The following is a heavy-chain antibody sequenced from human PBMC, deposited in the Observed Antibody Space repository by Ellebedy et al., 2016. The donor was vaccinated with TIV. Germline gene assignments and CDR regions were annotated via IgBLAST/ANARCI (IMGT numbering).Heavy chain of an antibody. CDR1: GLTVSSNY. CDR3: AREHHGYGYFNY. V-gene: IGHV3-53*01. D-gene: IGHD5-18*01. J-gene: IGHJ4*02. CDR2: IYSGGTT. Sequence: GESLKISCAASGLTVSSNYMSWVRQAPGKGLEWVSVIYSGGTTYYAESVKGRFTTSRDSSKNTLYLQMNSLRAEDTAVYYCAREHHGYGYFNYWGQGTLVTVSS.